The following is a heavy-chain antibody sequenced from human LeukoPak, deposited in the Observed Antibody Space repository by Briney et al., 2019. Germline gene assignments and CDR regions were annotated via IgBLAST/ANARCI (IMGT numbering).Heavy chain of an antibody. Sequence: SETLSLTCTVSGGSVSSGSYYWSWIRQPPGKGLEWIGYIYYSGSTNYNPSLKSRVTISVGTSKNQFSLKLSSVTAADTAVYYCARGNSGSYGQTDFWGQGTLVTVSS. V-gene: IGHV4-61*01. D-gene: IGHD1-26*01. CDR3: ARGNSGSYGQTDF. CDR2: IYYSGST. J-gene: IGHJ4*02. CDR1: GGSVSSGSYY.